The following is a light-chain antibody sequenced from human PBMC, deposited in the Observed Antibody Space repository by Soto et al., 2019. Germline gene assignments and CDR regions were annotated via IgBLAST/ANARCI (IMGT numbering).Light chain of an antibody. J-gene: IGLJ1*01. V-gene: IGLV1-51*01. CDR1: SSSSHIGHHS. CDR3: GTWDTGLRAYV. CDR2: DND. Sequence: QAVVTQPPSVSAAPGQKVTISCSGSSSSSHIGHHSVSWYQHLPGTAPKLLIYDNDQRPSGIPARFSGSKSATSATLDITGLQTGDEADYYGGTWDTGLRAYVLGTGTKLTVL.